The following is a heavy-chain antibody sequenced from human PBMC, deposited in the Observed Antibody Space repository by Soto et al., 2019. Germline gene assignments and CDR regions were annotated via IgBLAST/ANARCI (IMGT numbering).Heavy chain of an antibody. CDR3: ARDHGGSTWFVGVYYFFGMDV. V-gene: IGHV3-48*02. D-gene: IGHD6-13*01. J-gene: IGHJ6*02. Sequence: GGSLRLSCAASGFTFSSYSMNWVRQAPGKGLEWVSYISSSSSTIFYAESVKGRFTVSRDNAKNSLYLQMNSLRDDDTAVYFCARDHGGSTWFVGVYYFFGMDVWGQGTAVTVSS. CDR2: ISSSSSTI. CDR1: GFTFSSYS.